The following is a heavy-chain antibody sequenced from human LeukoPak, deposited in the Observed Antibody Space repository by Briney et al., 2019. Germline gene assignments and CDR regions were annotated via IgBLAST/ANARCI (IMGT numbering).Heavy chain of an antibody. Sequence: GGSLRLSCAASGFTFSNPWMTWVRQAPGKGLEWVANINQDASDKHYAESLKGRFTISRDNAKNTLLLQMNSLRVEDTAMYYCATESWWTCEQWGQGTMDRL. V-gene: IGHV3-7*05. D-gene: IGHD2-15*01. CDR1: GFTFSNPW. CDR3: ATESWWTCEQ. CDR2: INQDASDK. J-gene: IGHJ4*02.